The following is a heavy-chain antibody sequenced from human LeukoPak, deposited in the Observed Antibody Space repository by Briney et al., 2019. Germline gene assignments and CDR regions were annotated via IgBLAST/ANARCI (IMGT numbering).Heavy chain of an antibody. CDR1: GYSFTSYW. D-gene: IGHD3-22*01. J-gene: IGHJ4*02. CDR2: IYPGDSDT. V-gene: IGHV5-51*01. Sequence: GESLKISCKGSGYSFTSYWIGWVRQMPGKGLEWMGIIYPGDSDTGYSPSFQGQVTISADKSISTAYLQWSSLKASDTAMYYCARAPLDYYDSSGYRAPHFDYWGQGTLVTVSS. CDR3: ARAPLDYYDSSGYRAPHFDY.